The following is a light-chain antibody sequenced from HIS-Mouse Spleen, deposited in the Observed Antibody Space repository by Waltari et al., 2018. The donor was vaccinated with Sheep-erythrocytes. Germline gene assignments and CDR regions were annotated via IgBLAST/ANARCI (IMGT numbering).Light chain of an antibody. V-gene: IGKV3-20*01. Sequence: EIVLTQSPGTLSLSPGARATLSCRASQSVSSGYLAWYPQKPGQAPRLLIYGASSRATGIPDRFSGSGSGTDFTLTISRLEPEDFAVYYCQQYGSSLRTFGQGTKVEIK. CDR1: QSVSSGY. CDR3: QQYGSSLRT. J-gene: IGKJ1*01. CDR2: GAS.